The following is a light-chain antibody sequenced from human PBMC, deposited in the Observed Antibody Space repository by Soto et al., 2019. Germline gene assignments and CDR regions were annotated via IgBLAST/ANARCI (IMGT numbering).Light chain of an antibody. Sequence: DIVMTQSPDSLAVSLGERATINCKSSQSVLYSSNNKNYLAWYQQKQGQPPKVLIYWASTRESGAPDRFSGSGSGTDFTLTISSLQAEDVAVYYCQQYYSTPWTFGQGTKVEIK. J-gene: IGKJ1*01. CDR3: QQYYSTPWT. CDR1: QSVLYSSNNKNY. CDR2: WAS. V-gene: IGKV4-1*01.